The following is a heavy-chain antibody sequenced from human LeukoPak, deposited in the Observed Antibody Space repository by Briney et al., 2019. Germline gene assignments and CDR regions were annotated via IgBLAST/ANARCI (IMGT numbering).Heavy chain of an antibody. D-gene: IGHD5-18*01. CDR3: AKGAGGFSYYNWFDP. J-gene: IGHJ5*02. Sequence: SETLSLTCTVSGGSISSSSYYWGWIRQPPGKGLEWIGSIYYGGSTFYNPSLKSRVTISVDTSKNQFSLKLASVTAADTAIYYCAKGAGGFSYYNWFDPWGQGTLVTVSS. CDR1: GGSISSSSYY. CDR2: IYYGGST. V-gene: IGHV4-39*07.